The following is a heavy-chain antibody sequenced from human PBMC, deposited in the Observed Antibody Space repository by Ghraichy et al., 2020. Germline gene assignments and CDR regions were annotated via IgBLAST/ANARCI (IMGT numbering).Heavy chain of an antibody. V-gene: IGHV3-30*02. Sequence: SCAAPGLTFSSYGMHWVRQAPGEGLEWVAFIRYDGSNKYYADSVKGRFTISRDNSKNTLYLQMNSLRTEDTAVYYCVRDSGYEIHYYYGMDVWGQGTTVTFSS. D-gene: IGHD5-12*01. CDR3: VRDSGYEIHYYYGMDV. CDR2: IRYDGSNK. CDR1: GLTFSSYG. J-gene: IGHJ6*02.